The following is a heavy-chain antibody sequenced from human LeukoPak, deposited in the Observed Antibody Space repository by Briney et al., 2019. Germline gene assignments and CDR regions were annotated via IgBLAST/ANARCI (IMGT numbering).Heavy chain of an antibody. CDR1: GGSFSDYY. Sequence: SETLSLTCAVYGGSFSDYYWSWIRQPPGKGLEWIGEINHSGSTNYNPSLKSRVTISVDTSKNQFSLKLSSVTAADTAVYYCARWPGWLQFGYCFDYWGQGTLVTVSS. V-gene: IGHV4-34*01. D-gene: IGHD5-24*01. CDR2: INHSGST. CDR3: ARWPGWLQFGYCFDY. J-gene: IGHJ4*02.